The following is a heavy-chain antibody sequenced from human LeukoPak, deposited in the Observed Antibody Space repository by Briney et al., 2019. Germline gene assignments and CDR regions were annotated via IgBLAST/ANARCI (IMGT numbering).Heavy chain of an antibody. D-gene: IGHD2-8*02. Sequence: SETLSLTCTVSGGSISSYYWSWIQQPPGKGLEWIGYIYYSGSTNYNPSLKSRITISVDTSKNQFSLKLSSVTAADTAVYYCAREGYWTGGVDYWGQGTLVTVSS. CDR3: AREGYWTGGVDY. J-gene: IGHJ4*02. V-gene: IGHV4-59*01. CDR1: GGSISSYY. CDR2: IYYSGST.